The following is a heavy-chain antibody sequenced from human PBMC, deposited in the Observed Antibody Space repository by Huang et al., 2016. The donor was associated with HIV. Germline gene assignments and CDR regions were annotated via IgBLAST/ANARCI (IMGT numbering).Heavy chain of an antibody. CDR3: ARDREEDIVVMVPSASPTPFDY. V-gene: IGHV1-18*04. J-gene: IGHJ4*02. D-gene: IGHD2-15*01. CDR2: ISVYNGNT. Sequence: QVQLVQSGGEVKKSGASVKVSCKASGYTFASYGISWVRQAPGQGLEWMGWISVYNGNTNFAQMFQGRLTMTTEKSTRTAYMELRSLTSDDTAVYYCARDREEDIVVMVPSASPTPFDYWGQGTLVTVSS. CDR1: GYTFASYG.